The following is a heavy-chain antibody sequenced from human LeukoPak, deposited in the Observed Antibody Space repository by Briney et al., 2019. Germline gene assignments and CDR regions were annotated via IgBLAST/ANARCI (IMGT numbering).Heavy chain of an antibody. CDR3: AKASTYDSSGQNDY. CDR2: ISGSGGST. D-gene: IGHD3-22*01. Sequence: GGSLRLSCAASGFTFRDYDMTWIRQAPGKGLEWVSAISGSGGSTYYADSVKGRFTISRDNSKNTLYLQMNSLRAEDTAVYYCAKASTYDSSGQNDYWGQGTLVTVSS. CDR1: GFTFRDYD. J-gene: IGHJ4*02. V-gene: IGHV3-23*01.